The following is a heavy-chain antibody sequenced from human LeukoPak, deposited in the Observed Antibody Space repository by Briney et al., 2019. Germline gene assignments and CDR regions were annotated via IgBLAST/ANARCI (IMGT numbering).Heavy chain of an antibody. V-gene: IGHV1-46*01. Sequence: ASVKVSCKASGGTFSSYAINWVRQAPEQGLEWMGIINPSGGSTSYAQKFQGRVTMTRDTSTSTVYMELSSLRSEDTAVYYCARDRVGGYCSGGSCGNLDYWGQGTLVTVSS. CDR3: ARDRVGGYCSGGSCGNLDY. CDR2: INPSGGST. D-gene: IGHD2-15*01. CDR1: GGTFSSYA. J-gene: IGHJ4*02.